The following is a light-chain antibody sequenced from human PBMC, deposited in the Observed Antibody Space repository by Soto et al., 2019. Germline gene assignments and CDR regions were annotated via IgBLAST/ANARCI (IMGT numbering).Light chain of an antibody. CDR2: DVY. CDR3: CSQPVTTTHVV. J-gene: IGLJ2*01. CDR1: SSDVGDYDF. Sequence: QSVLTQPASVSGSPGQSITISCTGTSSDVGDYDFVSWYQQYPGKAPKLIIYDVYNRPSGVSLRFSGSKSGNTASLTIFGLHAEDDDDYYCCSQPVTTTHVVFGVGTKVTVL. V-gene: IGLV2-14*01.